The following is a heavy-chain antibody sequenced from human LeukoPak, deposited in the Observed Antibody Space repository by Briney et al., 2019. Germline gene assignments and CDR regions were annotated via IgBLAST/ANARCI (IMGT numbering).Heavy chain of an antibody. J-gene: IGHJ4*02. D-gene: IGHD2-2*01. Sequence: PGGSLRLSCAASGFTFSDYYMSWIRQAPGKGLEWVSYISSSGSTIYYADSVKGRFTISRDNAKNSLYLQMNSLRAEDTAVYYCASGPSYCSSTSCLQTDYWGQGTLVTVSS. CDR3: ASGPSYCSSTSCLQTDY. CDR2: ISSSGSTI. CDR1: GFTFSDYY. V-gene: IGHV3-11*01.